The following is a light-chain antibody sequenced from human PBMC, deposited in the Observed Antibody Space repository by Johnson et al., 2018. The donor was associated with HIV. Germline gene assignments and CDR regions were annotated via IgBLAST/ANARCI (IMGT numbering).Light chain of an antibody. CDR1: SSNIENYF. CDR2: ENN. CDR3: GTWDSRLSAGHV. V-gene: IGLV1-51*02. Sequence: QSVLTQPPSVSAAPGQRVNISCSGNSSNIENYFVSWYQQLPGAAPKLLIYENNKRPSGIPDRISGSKSGTSATLGITGLQTGDEADYYCGTWDSRLSAGHVFGTGTKVTVL. J-gene: IGLJ1*01.